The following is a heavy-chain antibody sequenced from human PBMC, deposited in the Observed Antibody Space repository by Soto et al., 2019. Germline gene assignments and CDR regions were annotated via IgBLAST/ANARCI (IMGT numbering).Heavy chain of an antibody. CDR1: GFTFSSYG. D-gene: IGHD3-22*01. CDR2: IWYDGSNK. J-gene: IGHJ6*02. Sequence: QVQLVESGGGVVQPGRSLRLSCAASGFTFSSYGMHWVRQAPGKGLEWVAVIWYDGSNKYYADSVKGRFTISRDNSKNTLYLQMNGLGAEDTAVYYCARGADLVVITDYYYYGMDVWGQGTTVTVSS. V-gene: IGHV3-33*01. CDR3: ARGADLVVITDYYYYGMDV.